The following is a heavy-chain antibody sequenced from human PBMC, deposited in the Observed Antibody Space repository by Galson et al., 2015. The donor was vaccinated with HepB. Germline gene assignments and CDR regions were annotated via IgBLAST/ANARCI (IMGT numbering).Heavy chain of an antibody. CDR2: ISGSGGST. J-gene: IGHJ4*02. D-gene: IGHD1-26*01. CDR1: GFTFSSYA. Sequence: SLRLSCAASGFTFSSYAMSWVRQAPGKGLEWVSAISGSGGSTYYADSVKGRFTISRDNSKNTLYLQMNSLRAEDTAVYYCANLVGATQFFDYWGQGTLVAVSS. CDR3: ANLVGATQFFDY. V-gene: IGHV3-23*01.